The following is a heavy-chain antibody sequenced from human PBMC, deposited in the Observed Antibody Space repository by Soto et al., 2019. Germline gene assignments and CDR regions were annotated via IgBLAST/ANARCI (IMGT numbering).Heavy chain of an antibody. V-gene: IGHV3-23*01. J-gene: IGHJ6*02. CDR2: ISGSGGST. CDR3: AKGNPGLYGRDV. CDR1: GFTFSSYA. Sequence: EVPLLESGGGLVQPGESLRLSCAASGFTFSSYAMSWVRKSPGTGLEWVSAISGSGGSTYYADSVKGRFTISRDNSKNTRYRHMNSLRVEDTAVKCCAKGNPGLYGRDVWGQGITVTVSS. D-gene: IGHD4-4*01.